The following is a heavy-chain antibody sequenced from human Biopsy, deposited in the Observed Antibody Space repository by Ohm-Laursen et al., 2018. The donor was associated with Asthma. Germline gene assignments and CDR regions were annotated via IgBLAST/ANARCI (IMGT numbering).Heavy chain of an antibody. J-gene: IGHJ4*02. CDR1: GGTFNTYV. Sequence: SVKVSCKSLGGTFNTYVIGWVRQAPGQGLEWMGGINSVFGTTTYPQKFQDRVTITADDSTSTVYMELSRLRSEDTAVYYCARKAGSSISRPCYSLDFWGQGTLVTVSS. CDR2: INSVFGTT. D-gene: IGHD2-15*01. CDR3: ARKAGSSISRPCYSLDF. V-gene: IGHV1-69*13.